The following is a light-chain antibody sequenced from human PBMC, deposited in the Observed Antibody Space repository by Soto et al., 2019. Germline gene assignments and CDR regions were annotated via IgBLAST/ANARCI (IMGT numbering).Light chain of an antibody. CDR2: EVN. CDR1: SSDVGGYNY. CDR3: TSYAGTNNFVI. J-gene: IGLJ2*01. V-gene: IGLV2-8*01. Sequence: QSALTQPPSASVSPGQSVTISCTGTSSDVGGYNYVSWYRQHPGKAPKLMIYEVNKRPSGVPDRLSGSKSGNTASLTVSGLQAEDEADYYCTSYAGTNNFVIFGGGTKLTVL.